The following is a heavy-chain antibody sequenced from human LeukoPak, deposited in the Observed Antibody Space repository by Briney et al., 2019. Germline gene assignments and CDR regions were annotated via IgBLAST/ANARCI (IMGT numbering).Heavy chain of an antibody. CDR2: IIPSGTTT. Sequence: PGGSLRLSCAAPGFTFTNYNMNWVRQAPGKGLEWVSYIIPSGTTTYYADSVKGRFTISRDNAKNSLYLQMNSLRAEDTAVYYCASDIVAPGLHFEYWGQGTLVTVSS. D-gene: IGHD6-13*01. V-gene: IGHV3-48*04. CDR3: ASDIVAPGLHFEY. J-gene: IGHJ4*02. CDR1: GFTFTNYN.